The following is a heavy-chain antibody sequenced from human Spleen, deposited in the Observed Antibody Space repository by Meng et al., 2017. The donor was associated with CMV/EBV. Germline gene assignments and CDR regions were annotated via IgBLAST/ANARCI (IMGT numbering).Heavy chain of an antibody. CDR3: ARFKGYGPLDYYFDY. Sequence: GGSLRLSCAASGFTFSSYTMNWVRQAPGKGLECVSSISSSSTYIYYADSVKGRFTISRDNAKNSLYLQMNSLRAEDTAVYYCARFKGYGPLDYYFDYWGQGTLVTVSS. D-gene: IGHD5-18*01. J-gene: IGHJ4*02. CDR2: ISSSSTYI. CDR1: GFTFSSYT. V-gene: IGHV3-21*01.